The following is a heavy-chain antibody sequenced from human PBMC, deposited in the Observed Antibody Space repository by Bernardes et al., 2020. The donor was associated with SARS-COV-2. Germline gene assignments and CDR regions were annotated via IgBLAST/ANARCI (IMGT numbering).Heavy chain of an antibody. Sequence: SETLSLTCTVSGASMTSGSYYWNWIRQSAGKGLEWIGRIYSTGSTNYNSPLINRVTMSVDTSKNQFYLKVNSVTAADTAVYYCARGTWSPQGLDYFDPWGQGTLVTVSS. CDR3: ARGTWSPQGLDYFDP. V-gene: IGHV4-61*02. CDR1: GASMTSGSYY. J-gene: IGHJ5*02. D-gene: IGHD4-17*01. CDR2: IYSTGST.